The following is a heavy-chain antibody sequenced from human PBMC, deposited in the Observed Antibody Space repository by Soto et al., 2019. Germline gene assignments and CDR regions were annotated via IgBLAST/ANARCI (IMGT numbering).Heavy chain of an antibody. CDR2: ISYDGSNK. J-gene: IGHJ6*02. Sequence: QVQLVESGGGVVQPGRSLRLSCAASGFTFSSYGMHWVRQAPGKGLEWVAVISYDGSNKYYADSVKGRFTISRDNSKNTLYLQMNSLRAEDTAVYYCAKGGRGTMVRGVPYGMDGWGQGTTVTVSS. CDR1: GFTFSSYG. CDR3: AKGGRGTMVRGVPYGMDG. D-gene: IGHD3-10*01. V-gene: IGHV3-30*18.